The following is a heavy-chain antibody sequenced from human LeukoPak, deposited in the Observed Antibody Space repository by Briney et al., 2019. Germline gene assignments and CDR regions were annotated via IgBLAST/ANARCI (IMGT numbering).Heavy chain of an antibody. CDR3: ARGYDYVWGSYRYTSFDY. Sequence: SQTLSLTCAISGDSVSSNSAAWNSIRQSPSRGLEWLGRTYYRSKWYNDYAVSVKSRITINPDTSKNQFSLQLNSVTPEDTAVYYCARGYDYVWGSYRYTSFDYWGQGTLVTVSS. V-gene: IGHV6-1*01. J-gene: IGHJ4*02. CDR1: GDSVSSNSAA. CDR2: TYYRSKWYN. D-gene: IGHD3-16*02.